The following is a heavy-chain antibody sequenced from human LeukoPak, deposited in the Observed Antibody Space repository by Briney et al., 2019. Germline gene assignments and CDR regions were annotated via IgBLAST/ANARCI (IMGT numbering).Heavy chain of an antibody. D-gene: IGHD3-3*01. J-gene: IGHJ4*02. CDR1: GGSISSYN. CDR2: IYYSGST. Sequence: SSETLSLTCTVSGGSISSYNWSWIRQPPGKGLEWIGDIYYSGSTNYNPSLKSRVTISVDTSKKQFSLKLSSVTAADTAVYYCAREYYDFWSGYVTGYRPPTYFDYWGQGTLVTVSS. V-gene: IGHV4-59*01. CDR3: AREYYDFWSGYVTGYRPPTYFDY.